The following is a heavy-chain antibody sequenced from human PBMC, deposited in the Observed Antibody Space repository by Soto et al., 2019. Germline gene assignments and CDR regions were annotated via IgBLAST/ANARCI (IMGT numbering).Heavy chain of an antibody. CDR1: GFSLSSGGGA. Sequence: QITLKESGPTLVKSTQTPTLTCTFSGFSLSSGGGAVGWIRQPPGKALEWLAIIYASGGTHYSPSLKTRLTITKDTSKNQVVLTMTNMDPVDTATYYCGHRRDVATRCWFDPWGQGILVTVSS. J-gene: IGHJ5*02. D-gene: IGHD6-6*01. V-gene: IGHV2-5*01. CDR3: GHRRDVATRCWFDP. CDR2: IYASGGT.